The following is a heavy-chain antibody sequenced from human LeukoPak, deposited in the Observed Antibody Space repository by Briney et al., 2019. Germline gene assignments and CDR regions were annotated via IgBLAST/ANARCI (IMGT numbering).Heavy chain of an antibody. J-gene: IGHJ4*02. Sequence: GGSLRLSCAVSGVNFSSYWMSWVRQAPGKGLEWVANIKQDGSEEYYVDSVKGRFTISTDNTKNSLYLQMNSLRAEDTAVYYCATSGWYLLPGVYWGQGTLVTVSS. CDR2: IKQDGSEE. CDR3: ATSGWYLLPGVY. CDR1: GVNFSSYW. V-gene: IGHV3-7*01. D-gene: IGHD6-19*01.